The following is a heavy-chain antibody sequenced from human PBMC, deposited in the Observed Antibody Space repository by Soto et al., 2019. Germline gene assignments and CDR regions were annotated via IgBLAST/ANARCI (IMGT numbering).Heavy chain of an antibody. D-gene: IGHD6-19*01. J-gene: IGHJ4*02. V-gene: IGHV4-59*01. CDR2: IYYSGST. CDR3: ARGGWSHDY. Sequence: SETLSLTCTVSGGSISNSCWSWIRQPPGKGLEWIGYIYYSGSTSYNPSLKSRVTISVDTSENQFSLKLRSVTAADTALYFCARGGWSHDYWGQGTLVTVSS. CDR1: GGSISNSC.